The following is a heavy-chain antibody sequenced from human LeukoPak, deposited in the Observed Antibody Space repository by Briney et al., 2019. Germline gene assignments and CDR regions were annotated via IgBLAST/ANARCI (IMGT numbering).Heavy chain of an antibody. V-gene: IGHV3-23*01. CDR3: AKDKELPRGDAFDI. Sequence: GRSLRLSCAASGFTFSSYGMHWVRQAPGKGLEWVSAISGSGGSTYYADSVKGRFTISRDNSKNTLYLQMNSLRAEDTAVYYCAKDKELPRGDAFDIWGQGTMVTVSS. J-gene: IGHJ3*02. D-gene: IGHD2-15*01. CDR1: GFTFSSYG. CDR2: ISGSGGST.